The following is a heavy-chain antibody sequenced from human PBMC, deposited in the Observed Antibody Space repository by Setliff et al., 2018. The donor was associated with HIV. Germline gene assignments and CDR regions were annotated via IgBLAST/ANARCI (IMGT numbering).Heavy chain of an antibody. V-gene: IGHV3-11*01. CDR3: ARFANYYHTSGYGRFDP. Sequence: PGGSLRLSCAASGFSFSDYYMSWIRQAPGKGLECISYISDSDTDIYYADSVRGRFTISRDNAKNSLYLQMNSLRAEDTAVYYCARFANYYHTSGYGRFDPWGQGTLVTVSS. CDR1: GFSFSDYY. J-gene: IGHJ5*02. D-gene: IGHD3-22*01. CDR2: ISDSDTDI.